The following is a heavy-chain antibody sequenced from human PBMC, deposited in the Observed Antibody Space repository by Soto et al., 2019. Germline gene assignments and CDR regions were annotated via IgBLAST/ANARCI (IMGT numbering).Heavy chain of an antibody. CDR2: ISYDGSNK. CDR1: GFTFSSYG. V-gene: IGHV3-30*03. CDR3: TAGHAPGCWFDP. D-gene: IGHD2-21*02. Sequence: GGSLRLSCAASGFTFSSYGMHWVRQAPGKGLEWVAVISYDGSNKYYADSVKGRFTISRDNSKNTLYLQMNSLRAEDTAVYYCTAGHAPGCWFDPWGQGTLVTVSS. J-gene: IGHJ5*02.